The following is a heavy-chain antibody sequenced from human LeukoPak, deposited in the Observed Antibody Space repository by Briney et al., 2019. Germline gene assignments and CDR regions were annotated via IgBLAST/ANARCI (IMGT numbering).Heavy chain of an antibody. V-gene: IGHV4-39*01. CDR3: ARSGNDYGDYRGAFAI. CDR2: IHYSGST. Sequence: SETPSLTCTVSGGSISTDSYYWAWIRQPPGKGLEWIGSIHYSGSTYYSPSLKSRLTISGDTSKNQFSLNLSSVTAADTAVYYCARSGNDYGDYRGAFAIWVDGTMVTVSS. J-gene: IGHJ3*02. CDR1: GGSISTDSYY. D-gene: IGHD4-17*01.